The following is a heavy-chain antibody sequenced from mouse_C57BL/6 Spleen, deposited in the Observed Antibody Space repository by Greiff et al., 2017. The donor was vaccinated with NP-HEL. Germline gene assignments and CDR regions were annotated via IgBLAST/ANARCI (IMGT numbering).Heavy chain of an antibody. J-gene: IGHJ3*01. CDR3: VRDHSFAY. V-gene: IGHV10-3*01. Sequence: EVKLLESGGGLVQPKGSLKLSCAASGFTFNTYAMHWVRQAPGKGLEWVARISSKSSNYATYYADSVKDRFTISRDDSQSMLYLQMNNLKTEDTAMYYCVRDHSFAYWGQETLVTVSA. CDR2: ISSKSSNYAT. CDR1: GFTFNTYA.